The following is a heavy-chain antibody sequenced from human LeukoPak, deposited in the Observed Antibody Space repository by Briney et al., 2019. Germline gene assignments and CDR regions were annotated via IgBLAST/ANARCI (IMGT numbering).Heavy chain of an antibody. CDR3: ARERRWGYYYGP. CDR1: GYTFTSYA. V-gene: IGHV1-3*01. D-gene: IGHD3-10*01. Sequence: ASVKVSCKASGYTFTSYAMHWVRQAPGQRLEWMGWINAGNGNTKYSQKFQGRVTITRDTCASTAYMELSSLRSEDTAVYYCARERRWGYYYGPWGQGTLVTVSS. J-gene: IGHJ5*02. CDR2: INAGNGNT.